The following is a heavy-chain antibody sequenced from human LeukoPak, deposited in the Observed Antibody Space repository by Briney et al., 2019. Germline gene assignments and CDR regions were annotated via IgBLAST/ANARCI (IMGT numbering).Heavy chain of an antibody. CDR1: GFTFSSYW. D-gene: IGHD3-3*01. CDR2: INSDGSST. J-gene: IGHJ4*02. V-gene: IGHV3-74*01. Sequence: GGSLRLSCAASGFTFSSYWMHWVRQAPGEGRVWVSRINSDGSSTSYADSVKGRFTISRDNAKNTLYLQMNSLRAEDTAVYYCARDRGNRFLEWVFDYWGQGTLVTVSS. CDR3: ARDRGNRFLEWVFDY.